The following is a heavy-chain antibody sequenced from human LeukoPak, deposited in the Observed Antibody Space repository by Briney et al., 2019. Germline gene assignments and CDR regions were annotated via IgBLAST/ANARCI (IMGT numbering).Heavy chain of an antibody. CDR2: ISHDGSNN. V-gene: IGHV3-30*18. D-gene: IGHD4-23*01. CDR3: AKDKSGPGTTVVISDY. J-gene: IGHJ4*02. Sequence: GRSLRLSCAASGFTFSNYGMHWVRQAPGKGLEWVVVISHDGSNNNYADSVKGRFTISRDNAKNSLYLQMNSLRAEDTALYYCAKDKSGPGTTVVISDYWGQGTLVTVSS. CDR1: GFTFSNYG.